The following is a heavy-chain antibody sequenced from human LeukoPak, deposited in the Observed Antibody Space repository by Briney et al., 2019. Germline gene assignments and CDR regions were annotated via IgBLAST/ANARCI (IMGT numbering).Heavy chain of an antibody. J-gene: IGHJ4*02. V-gene: IGHV4-34*01. CDR1: GGSFSGYY. CDR3: AREKSRGYSYGYNY. Sequence: KPSETLSLTCAVYGGSFSGYYWSWIRQPPGKGLEWIGEINHSGSTNYNPSLKSRVTISVDTSKNQFSLKLSSVTAADTAVYYCAREKSRGYSYGYNYWGQGTLVTVSS. CDR2: INHSGST. D-gene: IGHD5-18*01.